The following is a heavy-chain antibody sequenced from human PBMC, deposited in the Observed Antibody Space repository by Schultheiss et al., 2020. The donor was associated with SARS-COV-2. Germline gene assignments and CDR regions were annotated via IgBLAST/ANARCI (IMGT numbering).Heavy chain of an antibody. V-gene: IGHV3-30*18. D-gene: IGHD3-3*01. J-gene: IGHJ4*02. CDR2: ISYDGSNK. CDR1: GFTFSSYG. CDR3: AKDRHYHFWTAHSPSYFDY. Sequence: GESLKISCAASGFTFSSYGMHWVRQAPGKGLEWVAVISYDGSNKYYADSVKGRFTISRDDSKNTLLLQMNSLRAEDTAVYYCAKDRHYHFWTAHSPSYFDYWGQGTLVTVSS.